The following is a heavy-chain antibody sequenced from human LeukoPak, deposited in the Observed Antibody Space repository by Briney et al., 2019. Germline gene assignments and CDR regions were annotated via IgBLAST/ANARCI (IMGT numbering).Heavy chain of an antibody. J-gene: IGHJ4*02. CDR3: ARAGVATWQY. D-gene: IGHD5-12*01. CDR2: IYTSGST. CDR1: GGSISSGSYY. V-gene: IGHV4-61*02. Sequence: PSQTLSLTCTVSGGSISSGSYYWSWIRQPAGKGLEWIGRIYTSGSTNYNPSLKSRVTISVDTSKNQFSLKLSSVTAADTAVYYCARAGVATWQYWGQGTLVTVSS.